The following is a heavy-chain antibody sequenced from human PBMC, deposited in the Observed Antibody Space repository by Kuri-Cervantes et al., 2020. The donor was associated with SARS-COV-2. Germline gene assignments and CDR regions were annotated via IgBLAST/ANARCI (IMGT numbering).Heavy chain of an antibody. CDR1: GYSFATYW. D-gene: IGHD1-26*01. Sequence: GESLKISCQGSGYSFATYWIGWARQMPGKGLEWMGIIYPGDSDTRYSPSLQGQVTISADKSISTAYLQWSSLKASDTAMYYCARRGSPGDWFDPWGQGTLVTVSS. V-gene: IGHV5-51*01. CDR2: IYPGDSDT. J-gene: IGHJ5*02. CDR3: ARRGSPGDWFDP.